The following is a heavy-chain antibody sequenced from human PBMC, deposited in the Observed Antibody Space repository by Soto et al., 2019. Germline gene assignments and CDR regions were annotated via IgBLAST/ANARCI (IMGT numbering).Heavy chain of an antibody. CDR3: AKCMQAYWNYDAHHI. CDR2: ITGSAGTT. D-gene: IGHD2-8*01. CDR1: GFTFSSYS. Sequence: GGSLRLSCAASGFTFSSYSMTWVRQAPGKGLEWVAHITGSAGTTYYANSVKGRFTISRDTSRNTVYLQMNSLRAEDTALYYCAKCMQAYWNYDAHHIWGQGTMVTVSS. J-gene: IGHJ3*02. V-gene: IGHV3-23*01.